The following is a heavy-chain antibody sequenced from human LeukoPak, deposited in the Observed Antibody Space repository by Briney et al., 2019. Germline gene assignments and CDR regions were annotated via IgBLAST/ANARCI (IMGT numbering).Heavy chain of an antibody. D-gene: IGHD1-26*01. J-gene: IGHJ4*02. CDR1: GFTFSSNA. V-gene: IGHV3-64*01. Sequence: PGGSLRLSCAASGFTFSSNAMHWVRQAPGKGLEYVSAISSNGDSTYYANSVKGRFTISRDNSRNTLYLQMGSLRAEDMAVYYCASDEAWVYWGQGTLVTVSS. CDR3: ASDEAWVY. CDR2: ISSNGDST.